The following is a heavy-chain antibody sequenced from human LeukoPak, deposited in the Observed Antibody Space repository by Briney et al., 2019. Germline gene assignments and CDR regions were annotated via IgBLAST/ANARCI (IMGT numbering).Heavy chain of an antibody. CDR1: GGTFSGYA. J-gene: IGHJ4*02. V-gene: IGHV1-69*06. D-gene: IGHD3-16*01. CDR3: ATNLLMITFGGVDY. Sequence: SVKVSCKVSGGTFSGYAITWVRQAPVQGLEWMGRILPLYTTANYAQEFQGRVTISADKSTTTAYMELSSLTSEDTAVYYCATNLLMITFGGVDYWGQGTLVTVSS. CDR2: ILPLYTTA.